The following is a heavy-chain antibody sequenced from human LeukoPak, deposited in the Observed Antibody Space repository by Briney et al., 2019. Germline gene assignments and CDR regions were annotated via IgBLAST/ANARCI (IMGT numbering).Heavy chain of an antibody. CDR2: ISGSGSST. CDR1: GLTFSIYS. CDR3: AKGITMIVVVIDLDY. V-gene: IGHV3-23*01. D-gene: IGHD3-22*01. J-gene: IGHJ4*02. Sequence: GGSQSLSCAASGLTFSIYSMRWARHAPGGGLEWDSSISGSGSSTNYADSVKGRFTISRDNSKKTLYLQMNSLSDEDAAVYYCAKGITMIVVVIDLDYWGQGTLVTVS.